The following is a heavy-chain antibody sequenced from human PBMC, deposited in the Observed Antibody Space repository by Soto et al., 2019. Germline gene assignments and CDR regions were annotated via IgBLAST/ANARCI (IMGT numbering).Heavy chain of an antibody. Sequence: PGGSLRLFCAASGFTFSSYSMNWVRQAPGKGPEWVSSISSSSSYIYYADSVKGRFTISRDNAKNSLYLQMSSLRAEDTAVYYCAGGGYSYRDALDIWGQGTMVTVSS. D-gene: IGHD5-18*01. CDR1: GFTFSSYS. CDR2: ISSSSSYI. V-gene: IGHV3-21*01. CDR3: AGGGYSYRDALDI. J-gene: IGHJ3*02.